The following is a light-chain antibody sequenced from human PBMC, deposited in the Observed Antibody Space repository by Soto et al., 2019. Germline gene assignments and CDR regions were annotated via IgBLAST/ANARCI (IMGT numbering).Light chain of an antibody. J-gene: IGKJ2*01. CDR2: TAS. V-gene: IGKV1-5*03. Sequence: DIQMTQSPSTLAASVGDRVTITCRASQSISTWLAWYQQKPGKAPKLLIYTASSLESGVPSRFRGSGSGTEFTLTISSLQPDDFATYYCQQYNRHSSYTFGQGTKLEIK. CDR3: QQYNRHSSYT. CDR1: QSISTW.